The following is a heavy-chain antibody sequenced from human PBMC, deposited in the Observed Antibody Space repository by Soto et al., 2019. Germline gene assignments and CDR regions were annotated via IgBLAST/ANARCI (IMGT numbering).Heavy chain of an antibody. D-gene: IGHD3-22*01. V-gene: IGHV4-30-4*01. Sequence: SETLSLTCTVSGDSVSSGDHYWSWIRQPPGKGLEWIGYIYYSGSTYYNPSLMSRLTMSLDKSENQFSLKLSSVTAADTAMYYCATESSGSSPLHFDYWGQGTQVTVSS. CDR2: IYYSGST. CDR1: GDSVSSGDHY. CDR3: ATESSGSSPLHFDY. J-gene: IGHJ4*02.